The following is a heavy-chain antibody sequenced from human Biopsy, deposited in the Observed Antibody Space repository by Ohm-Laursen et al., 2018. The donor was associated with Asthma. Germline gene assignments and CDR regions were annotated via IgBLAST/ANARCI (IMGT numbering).Heavy chain of an antibody. V-gene: IGHV1-24*01. CDR1: GYSLTDLS. CDR2: HDHEEGGT. D-gene: IGHD2/OR15-2a*01. Sequence: ASVKVSCKISGYSLTDLSMHWVRQAPGQGLEWMGGHDHEEGGTANARRFQGRVTMTEDTSTDTAYMELSSLSSDDTAVYYCASDFPKDYVRYNFQFWGQGTAVTVSS. J-gene: IGHJ6*02. CDR3: ASDFPKDYVRYNFQF.